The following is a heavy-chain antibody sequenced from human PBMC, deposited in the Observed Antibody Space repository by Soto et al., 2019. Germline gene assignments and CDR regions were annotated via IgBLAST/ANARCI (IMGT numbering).Heavy chain of an antibody. D-gene: IGHD6-13*01. CDR2: ISSNGGST. CDR3: ARVGRAAAGIGGKAFAI. V-gene: IGHV3-64*01. Sequence: GGSLRLSCAASGFTFSSYAMHWVRQAPGKGLEYVSAISSNGGSTYYANSVKGRFTIPRDNSKNTLYLQMGSLRAEDMAVYYCARVGRAAAGIGGKAFAIWGQGTMVTVSS. CDR1: GFTFSSYA. J-gene: IGHJ3*02.